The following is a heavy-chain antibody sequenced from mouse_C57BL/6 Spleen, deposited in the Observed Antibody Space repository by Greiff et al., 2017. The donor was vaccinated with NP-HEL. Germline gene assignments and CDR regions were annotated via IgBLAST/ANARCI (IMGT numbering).Heavy chain of an antibody. CDR3: ASYYGSSYDYFDY. Sequence: VQLQQSGPELVKPGASVKMSCKASGYTFTDYNMHWVKQSHGKSLEWIGYINPNNGGTSYNQKFKGKATLTVNKSSSTAYMELRSLTSEDSAVYYCASYYGSSYDYFDYWGQGTTLTVSS. V-gene: IGHV1-22*01. CDR2: INPNNGGT. CDR1: GYTFTDYN. D-gene: IGHD1-1*01. J-gene: IGHJ2*01.